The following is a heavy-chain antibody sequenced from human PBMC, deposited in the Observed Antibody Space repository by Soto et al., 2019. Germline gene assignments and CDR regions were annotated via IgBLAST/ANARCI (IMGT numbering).Heavy chain of an antibody. CDR3: ERGTIRYQMREYYSYGMEA. D-gene: IGHD3-16*01. Sequence: SETRSLTCSLYVLSFDKFYCAWVRQSPVNWLEWIGEIDQSGSINYNPYLKSRVTIAEDTSRMQFSLYLIYLTAADTAVYYCERGTIRYQMREYYSYGMEARGKGNTVHVSS. CDR1: VLSFDKFY. CDR2: IDQSGSI. J-gene: IGHJ6*04. V-gene: IGHV4-34*01.